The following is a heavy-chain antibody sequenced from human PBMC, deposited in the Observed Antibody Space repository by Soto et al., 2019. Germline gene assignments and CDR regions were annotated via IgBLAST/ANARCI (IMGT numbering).Heavy chain of an antibody. CDR2: ITRSGGT. V-gene: IGHV4-34*01. CDR1: GGSFSNYF. D-gene: IGHD1-1*01. CDR3: ARYNWPLFDS. Sequence: QVQLQQWGAGLLKPSETLSLTCAVYGGSFSNYFWTWIRQSPGKGLEWIGEITRSGGTNYNPSLKSRVTMSVDTSKTQFSLKLTSVTAADTAVYYCARYNWPLFDSWGQGTLVTVSS. J-gene: IGHJ4*02.